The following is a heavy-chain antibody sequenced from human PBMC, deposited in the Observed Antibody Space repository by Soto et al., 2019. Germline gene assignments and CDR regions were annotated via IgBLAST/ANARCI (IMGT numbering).Heavy chain of an antibody. J-gene: IGHJ3*01. D-gene: IGHD3-16*01. CDR2: IIPIFGAS. CDR1: GGTFSTSG. Sequence: QVHLVQSGAEMKKPGSSVRVSCEASGGTFSTSGFGWVRQAPGQGLEWMGGIIPIFGASNYAPKFQGRITISADESTSTSYLEMSGLKSEDTATYYCARDPRRGWAHDAFDVWGPGTLIIVSS. CDR3: ARDPRRGWAHDAFDV. V-gene: IGHV1-69*01.